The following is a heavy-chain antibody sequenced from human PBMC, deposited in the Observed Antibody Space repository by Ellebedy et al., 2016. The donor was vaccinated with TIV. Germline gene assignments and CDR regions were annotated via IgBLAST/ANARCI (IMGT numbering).Heavy chain of an antibody. CDR1: GGSISSSSYY. J-gene: IGHJ4*02. CDR3: ARRSRYCSSTSCHRVFDY. CDR2: IYYSGST. D-gene: IGHD2-2*01. V-gene: IGHV4-39*01. Sequence: SETLSLTCTVSGGSISSSSYYWGWIRQPPGKGLEWIGSIYYSGSTYYNPSLKSRVTISVDTSQNQFSLKLSSVTAADPAVYYCARRSRYCSSTSCHRVFDYWGQGTLVTVSS.